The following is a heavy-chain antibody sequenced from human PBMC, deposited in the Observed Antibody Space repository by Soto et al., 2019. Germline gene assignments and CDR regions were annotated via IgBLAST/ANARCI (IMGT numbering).Heavy chain of an antibody. CDR2: INSDGSST. J-gene: IGHJ4*02. V-gene: IGHV3-74*01. CDR3: ARDLYGGNSPFDY. CDR1: GFTFSSYW. Sequence: EVQLVESGGGLVQPGGSLRLSCAASGFTFSSYWVHWVRQAPGKGLVSVSRINSDGSSTSYADSVKGRFTISRDNAKNTLYLQMNSLRAEDTAVYYCARDLYGGNSPFDYWGQGTLVTVSS. D-gene: IGHD2-21*02.